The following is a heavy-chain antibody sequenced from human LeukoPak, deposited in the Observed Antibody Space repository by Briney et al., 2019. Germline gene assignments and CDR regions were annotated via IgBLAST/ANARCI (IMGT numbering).Heavy chain of an antibody. Sequence: PGGSPRLSCAASGFILSDYWMHWVRQGPGGGLVHVSRIESDGSRTTYADSVKGRFTVSRDDAKNTMYLQMNSLRAEDTAVYYCARGGHKLDIEATRYYYGVDDWGQGTTVTVSS. CDR2: IESDGSRT. J-gene: IGHJ6*02. V-gene: IGHV3-74*03. CDR1: GFILSDYW. CDR3: ARGGHKLDIEATRYYYGVDD. D-gene: IGHD5-12*01.